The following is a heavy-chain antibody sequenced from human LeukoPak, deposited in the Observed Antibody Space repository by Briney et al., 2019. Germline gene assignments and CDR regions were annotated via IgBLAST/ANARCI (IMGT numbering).Heavy chain of an antibody. J-gene: IGHJ2*01. CDR3: ARVYYSSSYDYWYFDL. CDR2: IYYSGST. D-gene: IGHD6-13*01. Sequence: SETLSLTCTVSGGSISSSSYYWGWIRQPPGKGLEWIGSIYYSGSTYYNPSLKSRVTISVDTSKKQLSLKLSSVTAADTAVYYCARVYYSSSYDYWYFDLWGRGTLVTVSS. V-gene: IGHV4-39*07. CDR1: GGSISSSSYY.